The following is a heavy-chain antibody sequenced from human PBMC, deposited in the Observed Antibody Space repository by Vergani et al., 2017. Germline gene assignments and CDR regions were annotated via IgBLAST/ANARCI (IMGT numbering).Heavy chain of an antibody. CDR1: GFTFSSYA. J-gene: IGHJ4*02. CDR2: ISGSGGST. CDR3: VKDGRVDTAMVTFFDY. V-gene: IGHV3-23*01. D-gene: IGHD5-18*01. Sequence: EVQLLESGGGLVQPGGSLRLSCAASGFTFSSYAMSWVRQAPGKGLEWVSAISGSGGSTYYADSVKGRFTISRDNSKNTLYLQMSSLRAEDTAVYYCVKDGRVDTAMVTFFDYWGQGTLVTVSS.